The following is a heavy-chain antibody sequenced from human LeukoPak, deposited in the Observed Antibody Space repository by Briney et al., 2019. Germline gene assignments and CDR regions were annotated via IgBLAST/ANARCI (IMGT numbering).Heavy chain of an antibody. CDR3: AITNSSDWYEGCFDY. D-gene: IGHD6-19*01. V-gene: IGHV3-23*01. Sequence: GGSLRLSCAASGFTFSSYAMSWVRQAPGRGLEWVSGISGSGARTYYTDSVKGRFTLPRDNFKNTPYLQMDSLRAEDTAIYYCAITNSSDWYEGCFDYWGQGTLVTVSS. CDR1: GFTFSSYA. CDR2: ISGSGART. J-gene: IGHJ4*02.